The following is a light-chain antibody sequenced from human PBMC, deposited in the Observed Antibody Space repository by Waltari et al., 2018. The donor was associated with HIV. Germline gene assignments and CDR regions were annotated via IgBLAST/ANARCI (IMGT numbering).Light chain of an antibody. V-gene: IGKV1-5*03. CDR2: NAS. Sequence: DIQMTQSPSTLSASVGDRVTLTCRASQNINKYLAWYQQKPGKAPNLLIDNASSLESGVPSRFSGSGSGTDFTLTISSLQPDDFATYYCQQYNTYPRTFGQGTKVEIK. J-gene: IGKJ1*01. CDR1: QNINKY. CDR3: QQYNTYPRT.